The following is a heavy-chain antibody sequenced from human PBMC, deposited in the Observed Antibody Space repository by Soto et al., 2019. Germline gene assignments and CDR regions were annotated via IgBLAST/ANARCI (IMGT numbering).Heavy chain of an antibody. CDR2: ISSSSSTI. D-gene: IGHD2-2*01. CDR1: GFTFSSYS. Sequence: GGSLRLSCAASGFTFSSYSMNWVRQAPGKGLEWVSYISSSSSTIYYADSVKGRFTISRDNAKNSLYLQMNSLRDEDTAVYYCARGGYCSSTSCYRLYYYYGMDVWGQG. J-gene: IGHJ6*02. CDR3: ARGGYCSSTSCYRLYYYYGMDV. V-gene: IGHV3-48*02.